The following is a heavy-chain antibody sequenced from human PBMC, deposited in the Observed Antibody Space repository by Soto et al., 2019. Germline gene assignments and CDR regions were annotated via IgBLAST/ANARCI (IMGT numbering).Heavy chain of an antibody. V-gene: IGHV3-53*04. CDR2: IYSGGST. Sequence: VQLVESGGGLVQPGGSLRLSCAASGFTVSSNYMSWVRQAPGKGLEWVSVIYSGGSTYYADSVKGRFTISRHNSKNTLYLQMNSLRAEDTAVYYCASLAAAGKGWFDPWGQGTLVTVSS. CDR3: ASLAAAGKGWFDP. CDR1: GFTVSSNY. J-gene: IGHJ5*02. D-gene: IGHD6-13*01.